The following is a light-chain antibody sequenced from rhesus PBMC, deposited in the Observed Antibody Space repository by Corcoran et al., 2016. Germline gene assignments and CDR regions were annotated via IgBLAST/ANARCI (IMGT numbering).Light chain of an antibody. CDR3: CSYRSGSTYI. J-gene: IGLJ1*01. Sequence: QAAPTQSPSVSGSPGQSVTISCTGTSGDIGGYNRVSWYQQHPGKAPKLLIYEVTRRPSGGSDRFSGANSGNTASLTISGLQAEDEADYYCCSYRSGSTYIFGAGTRLTVL. V-gene: IGLV2-13*03. CDR1: SGDIGGYNR. CDR2: EVT.